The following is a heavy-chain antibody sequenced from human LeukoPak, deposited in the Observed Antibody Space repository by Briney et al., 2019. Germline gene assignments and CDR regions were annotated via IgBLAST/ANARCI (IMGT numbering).Heavy chain of an antibody. CDR3: ARKRESSSSWYGGLAY. Sequence: PGGSLRLSCAASGFTFSSFSMIWVRQAPGKGLEWLSYISSGSGSIYYADSVKGRLTISRDNAKNSLYLQMNSLRAEDTAVYYCARKRESSSSWYGGLAYWGQGTLVTVSS. D-gene: IGHD6-13*01. V-gene: IGHV3-48*01. J-gene: IGHJ4*02. CDR1: GFTFSSFS. CDR2: ISSGSGSI.